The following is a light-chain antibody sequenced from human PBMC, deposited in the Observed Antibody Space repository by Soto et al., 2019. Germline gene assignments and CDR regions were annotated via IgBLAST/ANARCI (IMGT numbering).Light chain of an antibody. J-gene: IGKJ1*01. CDR2: GAS. CDR3: QQYNNWPPLT. CDR1: QSVSSN. V-gene: IGKV3-15*01. Sequence: EIVMTQSPATLSVSPGERATLSCRASQSVSSNLAWYQQKPGQAPRLLIYGASTRATGIPARFSGSGSGTELTLTISSLQSADFAVYYCQQYNNWPPLTFGQGTKVDIK.